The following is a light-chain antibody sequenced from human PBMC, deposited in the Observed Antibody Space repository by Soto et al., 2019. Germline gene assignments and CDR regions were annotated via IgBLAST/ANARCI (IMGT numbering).Light chain of an antibody. CDR2: DVT. CDR3: CSYVGNYSWL. CDR1: RNDVGAYNY. Sequence: QSALTQPRSVSGSPGQSVTISCTGTRNDVGAYNYVSWFQQHPDKAPTLMIYDVTKRPSGVPDRFSGSKSGNTASLTISGLQAEDEAEYYCCSYVGNYSWLFGGGTKLTVL. V-gene: IGLV2-11*01. J-gene: IGLJ2*01.